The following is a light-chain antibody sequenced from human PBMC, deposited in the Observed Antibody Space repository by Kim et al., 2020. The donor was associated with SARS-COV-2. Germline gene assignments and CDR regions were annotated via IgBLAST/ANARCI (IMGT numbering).Light chain of an antibody. Sequence: APGKTARITCGGDAVGSKVVNWYQQTPGQAPVLVIHYNADRPSGIPKRFSGSNSGNTATLTINRVDAGDEADYYCQVWDSGSDQVVFGGGTQLTVL. V-gene: IGLV3-21*01. CDR3: QVWDSGSDQVV. J-gene: IGLJ2*01. CDR1: AVGSKV. CDR2: YNA.